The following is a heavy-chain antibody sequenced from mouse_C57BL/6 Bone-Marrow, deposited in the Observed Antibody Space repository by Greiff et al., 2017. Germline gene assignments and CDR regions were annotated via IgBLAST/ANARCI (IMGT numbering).Heavy chain of an antibody. J-gene: IGHJ4*01. V-gene: IGHV1-59*01. CDR2: IDPSDSYT. CDR1: GYTFTSYW. CDR3: ARGNF. Sequence: QVQLQQPGAELVRPETSVKLSCKASGYTFTSYWMRGVKPRPGQGLEWIGVIDPSDSYTNYNQKFKGKATLTVDTSSSTAYMQLSSLTSEDSAFYYCARGNFWGQGTSVTVSS.